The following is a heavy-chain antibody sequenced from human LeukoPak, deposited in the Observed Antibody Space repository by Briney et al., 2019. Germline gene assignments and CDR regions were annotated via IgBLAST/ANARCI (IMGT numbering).Heavy chain of an antibody. Sequence: PGGSLRLSCAASGFTFSSYGMHWVRQAPGKGLEWVAFIRYDGSGKYYADSVKGRFTISRDNSKSTLYLQMNSLRAEDTAVYYCAKDSSSWGFDLWGRGTLVTVSS. CDR2: IRYDGSGK. D-gene: IGHD6-6*01. CDR3: AKDSSSWGFDL. CDR1: GFTFSSYG. V-gene: IGHV3-30*02. J-gene: IGHJ2*01.